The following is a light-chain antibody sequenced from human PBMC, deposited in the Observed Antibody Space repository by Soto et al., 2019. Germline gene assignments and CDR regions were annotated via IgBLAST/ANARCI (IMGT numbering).Light chain of an antibody. CDR3: QQYDNWPDT. CDR1: QSVGSK. Sequence: EIVMTQSPATLSVSPGERATLSCRASQSVGSKLAWYQQIPGQAPRLLMHGASTRATGVPARFSGSGSGTEFTLTFISLQSEDFALYYCQQYDNWPDTFGPGTKLEIK. CDR2: GAS. V-gene: IGKV3-15*01. J-gene: IGKJ2*01.